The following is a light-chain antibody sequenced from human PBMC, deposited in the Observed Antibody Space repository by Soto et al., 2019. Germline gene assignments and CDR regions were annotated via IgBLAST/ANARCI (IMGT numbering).Light chain of an antibody. J-gene: IGLJ2*01. Sequence: QSALTQPASVSGSPGQSITLSCTGTSSDVGGYNSVSWYQQHPGKAPKLMIYDVSNRPSGVSSRFSGSTSGNTASLTISGLQAEDEADYYCSSYPGRRTPWVFGGGTQLTVL. CDR3: SSYPGRRTPWV. CDR1: SSDVGGYNS. V-gene: IGLV2-14*01. CDR2: DVS.